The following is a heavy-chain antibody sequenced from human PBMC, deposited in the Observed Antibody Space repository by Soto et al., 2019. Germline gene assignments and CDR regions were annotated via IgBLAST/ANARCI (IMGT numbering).Heavy chain of an antibody. Sequence: SETLSLTCTVSGGSISSYYWSWIRQPPGKGLEWIGYIYYSGSTNYNPSLKSRVTISVDTSKNQFSLKLSSVTAADTAVYYCARALGYYDSSGYFYYFDYWGQGTLVTVSS. J-gene: IGHJ4*02. D-gene: IGHD3-22*01. CDR2: IYYSGST. CDR1: GGSISSYY. V-gene: IGHV4-59*01. CDR3: ARALGYYDSSGYFYYFDY.